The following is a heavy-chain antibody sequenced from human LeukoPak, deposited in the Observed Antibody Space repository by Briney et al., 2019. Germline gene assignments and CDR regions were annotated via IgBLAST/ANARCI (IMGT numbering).Heavy chain of an antibody. CDR2: IYYSGST. J-gene: IGHJ4*02. V-gene: IGHV4-59*12. CDR1: GGSISSYY. D-gene: IGHD1-26*01. Sequence: SETLSLTCTVSGGSISSYYWSWIRQPPGKGLEWIGYIYYSGSTNYNPSLKSRVTISVDTSKNQFSLKPSSVTAADTAVYYCARDGRYYYAFDIWGQGTLVTVSP. CDR3: ARDGRYYYAFDI.